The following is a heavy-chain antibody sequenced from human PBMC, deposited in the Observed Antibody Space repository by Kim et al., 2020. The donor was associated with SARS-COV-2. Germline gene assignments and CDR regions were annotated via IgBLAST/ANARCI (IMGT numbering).Heavy chain of an antibody. CDR2: INTNTGNP. J-gene: IGHJ4*02. CDR1: GYTFTSYA. CDR3: ARSSKQLVRIPHWAY. D-gene: IGHD6-13*01. Sequence: ASVKVSCKASGYTFTSYAMNWVRQAPGQGLEWMGWINTNTGNPTYAQGFTGRFVFSLDTSVSTAYLQISSLKAEDTAVYYCARSSKQLVRIPHWAYWGQGTLVTVSS. V-gene: IGHV7-4-1*02.